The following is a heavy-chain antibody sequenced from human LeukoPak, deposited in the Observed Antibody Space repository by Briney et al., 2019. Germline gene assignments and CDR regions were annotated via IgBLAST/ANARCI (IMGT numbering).Heavy chain of an antibody. CDR3: ANHQYYYDSSGYFDY. V-gene: IGHV3-74*01. CDR2: INSDGSST. J-gene: IGHJ4*02. D-gene: IGHD3-22*01. CDR1: GFTFRSYW. Sequence: PGGSLRLSCAASGFTFRSYWMHWVRRAPGKGLVWVSHINSDGSSTSYADSVKGRFTISRDNAKNTLYLQMNSLRAEDTAVYYCANHQYYYDSSGYFDYWGQGTLVTVSS.